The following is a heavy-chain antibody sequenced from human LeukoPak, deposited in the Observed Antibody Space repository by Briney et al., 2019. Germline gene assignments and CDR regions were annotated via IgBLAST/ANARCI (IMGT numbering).Heavy chain of an antibody. Sequence: PSETLSLTCTVSGGSISSYYWYWIRQPPGKGLEWIGYIYYSGSTNYNPSLKSRVTISVDTSKNQSSLKLSSVTAADTAVYYCARRGYSSGWYYFDYWGQGTLVTVSS. D-gene: IGHD6-19*01. CDR3: ARRGYSSGWYYFDY. V-gene: IGHV4-59*08. CDR1: GGSISSYY. CDR2: IYYSGST. J-gene: IGHJ4*02.